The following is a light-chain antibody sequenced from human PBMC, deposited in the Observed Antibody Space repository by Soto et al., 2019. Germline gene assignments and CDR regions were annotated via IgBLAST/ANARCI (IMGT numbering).Light chain of an antibody. V-gene: IGKV3-20*01. CDR3: QQYGNSQWS. CDR2: GAS. J-gene: IGKJ1*01. CDR1: QSVSSSY. Sequence: EIVLTQSPGTLSLSPGEGATLSCRASQSVSSSYLAWYQQKPGQAPRLLIHGASSRATGIPDRFSGSGSGTDFTLTISRLEAGDFAVYYCQQYGNSQWSFGQGTKVEIK.